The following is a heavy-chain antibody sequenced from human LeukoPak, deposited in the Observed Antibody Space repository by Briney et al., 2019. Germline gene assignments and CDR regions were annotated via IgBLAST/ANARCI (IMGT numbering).Heavy chain of an antibody. CDR1: RFTFSSYA. J-gene: IGHJ4*02. CDR3: ARETATVPAFDY. Sequence: GGSLRLSCAASRFTFSSYAMHWVRQAPGKGLEWVAVISYDGSNKYYADSVKGRSTISRDNSKNTLYLQMNSLRAEDTAVYYCARETATVPAFDYWGQGTLVTVSS. D-gene: IGHD4-17*01. V-gene: IGHV3-30-3*01. CDR2: ISYDGSNK.